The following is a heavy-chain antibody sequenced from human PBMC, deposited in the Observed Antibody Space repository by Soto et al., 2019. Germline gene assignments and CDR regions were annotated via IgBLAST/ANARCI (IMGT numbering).Heavy chain of an antibody. D-gene: IGHD2-2*01. CDR3: VGYQLLSNY. Sequence: EVQLLESGGGLVQPGGSLRLSCAASGFTFSSYAMSWVRQAPGKGLEWVSGINGSGGSTYYADSVKGRFTISRDNSKNTLYLQMNSLRAEDPGVDYCVGYQLLSNYWGQGTLVTVSS. J-gene: IGHJ4*02. CDR1: GFTFSSYA. CDR2: INGSGGST. V-gene: IGHV3-23*01.